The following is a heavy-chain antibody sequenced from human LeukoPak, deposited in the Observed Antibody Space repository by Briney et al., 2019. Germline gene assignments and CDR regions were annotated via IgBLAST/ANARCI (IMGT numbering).Heavy chain of an antibody. D-gene: IGHD6-13*01. Sequence: SETLSLTRTVSGYSISNGFYWAWIRQPPGKGLEWIGSIFHSGSTYYNPSLKIRVTISVDTSKNQFSLNLSSVTAADTAVYYCARQEAAAGIDYWGQGTLVTVSS. CDR2: IFHSGST. V-gene: IGHV4-38-2*02. CDR1: GYSISNGFY. CDR3: ARQEAAAGIDY. J-gene: IGHJ4*02.